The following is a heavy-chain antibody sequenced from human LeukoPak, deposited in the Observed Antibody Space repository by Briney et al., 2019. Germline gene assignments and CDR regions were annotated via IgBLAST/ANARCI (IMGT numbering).Heavy chain of an antibody. V-gene: IGHV1-2*06. CDR1: GYTFTGYY. D-gene: IGHD6-6*01. J-gene: IGHJ4*02. CDR3: ARAFRIAARPADY. Sequence: ASVKVSRKASGYTFTGYYMHWVRQAPGQGLEWMGRINPNSGGTNYAQKFQGRVTMTRDTSISTAYMELSRLRSDDTAVYYCARAFRIAARPADYWGQGTLVTVSS. CDR2: INPNSGGT.